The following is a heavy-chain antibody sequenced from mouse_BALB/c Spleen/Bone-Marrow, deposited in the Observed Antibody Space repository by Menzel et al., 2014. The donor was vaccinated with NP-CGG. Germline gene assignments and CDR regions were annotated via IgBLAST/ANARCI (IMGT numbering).Heavy chain of an antibody. CDR3: TRREGNYAFAY. CDR1: GYTFXSYW. D-gene: IGHD2-1*01. Sequence: QVQLQQPGAELVRPGASVKLSCKASGYTFXSYWINWVKQRPGQGLEWIGNIYPSDSYTNYNQKFEDKATLTVDKSSSTAYMQLSSPTSEDSAVYYCTRREGNYAFAYWGQGTLVTVSA. V-gene: IGHV1-69*02. CDR2: IYPSDSYT. J-gene: IGHJ3*01.